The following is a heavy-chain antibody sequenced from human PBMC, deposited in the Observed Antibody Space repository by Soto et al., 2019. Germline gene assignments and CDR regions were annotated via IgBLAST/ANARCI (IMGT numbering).Heavy chain of an antibody. J-gene: IGHJ6*02. CDR1: GGSISSYY. V-gene: IGHV4-59*01. D-gene: IGHD4-17*01. CDR3: ARVTTTVNYYYYGMDV. Sequence: SETLSLTCTVSGGSISSYYWSWIRQPPGKGLEWIGYIYHSGSTNYNPSLKSRVTISVDTSKNQFSLKLSSVTAADTAVYYCARVTTTVNYYYYGMDVWGQGTTVTVSS. CDR2: IYHSGST.